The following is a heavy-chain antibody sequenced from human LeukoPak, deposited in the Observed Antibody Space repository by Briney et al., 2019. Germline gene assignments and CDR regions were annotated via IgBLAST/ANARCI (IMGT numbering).Heavy chain of an antibody. D-gene: IGHD6-19*01. CDR2: ISTYNGDT. V-gene: IGHV1-18*01. J-gene: IGHJ4*02. Sequence: ALVRVSCKTSGYSFKNYAISWVRQAPGQGLEWMGWISTYNGDTRYAPKFQGRLTLTTDTSTTTGYMEMGSLTSDDTAVYYCARDPSNTGGWNPYFDYWGQGTLVTVSS. CDR3: ARDPSNTGGWNPYFDY. CDR1: GYSFKNYA.